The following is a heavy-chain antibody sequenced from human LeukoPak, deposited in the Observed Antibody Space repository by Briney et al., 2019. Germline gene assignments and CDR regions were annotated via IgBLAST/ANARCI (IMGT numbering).Heavy chain of an antibody. J-gene: IGHJ4*02. CDR3: AREGGSGSYEGSFDY. D-gene: IGHD1-26*01. Sequence: GGSLRLSCAASGFTFSSYWMHWVRQVPGKGLVWVSRINSDGSNTRYADSVKGRFTISRDNSKNTLYLQMDSLRAEDTAVYYCAREGGSGSYEGSFDYWGQGTLVTVSS. V-gene: IGHV3-74*01. CDR2: INSDGSNT. CDR1: GFTFSSYW.